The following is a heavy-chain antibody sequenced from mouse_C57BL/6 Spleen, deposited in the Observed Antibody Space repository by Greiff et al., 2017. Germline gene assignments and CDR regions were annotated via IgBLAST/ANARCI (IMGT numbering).Heavy chain of an antibody. CDR3: ARHEDYEYDMGFDY. J-gene: IGHJ2*01. CDR1: GFTFSSYG. CDR2: LSSGGSYT. Sequence: EVMLVESGGDLVKPGGSLKLSCAASGFTFSSYGLSWVRQTPDKRLEWVATLSSGGSYTYYPDSVKGRFTISRDNAKNTLYLQMSRLKSEDTAMHYCARHEDYEYDMGFDYWGQGTTLTVSS. D-gene: IGHD2-4*01. V-gene: IGHV5-6*01.